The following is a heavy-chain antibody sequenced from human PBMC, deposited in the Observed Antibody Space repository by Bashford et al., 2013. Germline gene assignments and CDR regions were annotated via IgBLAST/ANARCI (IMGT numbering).Heavy chain of an antibody. J-gene: IGHJ6*02. V-gene: IGHV1-69*05. D-gene: IGHD3-3*01. CDR2: IIPIFGTA. CDR3: AKDLGDFWSGYYPPYGMDV. CDR1: GGTFSSYA. Sequence: SVKVSCKASGGTFSSYAISWVRQAPGQGLEWMGGIIPIFGTANYAQKFQGRFTISRDNSLRTLYLEMKSLRPEDTAVYYCAKDLGDFWSGYYPPYGMDVWGQGTTVTVSS.